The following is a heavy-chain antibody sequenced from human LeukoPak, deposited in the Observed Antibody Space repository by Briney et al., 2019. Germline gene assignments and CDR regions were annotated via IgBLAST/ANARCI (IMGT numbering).Heavy chain of an antibody. CDR3: GRVGGRIWAYYAMDG. V-gene: IGHV1-2*02. J-gene: IGHJ6*02. CDR1: GDAFATYY. D-gene: IGHD3-16*01. CDR2: INSNSGAT. Sequence: ASVKVSCKASGDAFATYYTHWMRQTPGQGLEWMGWINSNSGATKYVQKFQGRVTMTRDTSISTAYMELSSLRSDDTAVYYCGRVGGRIWAYYAMDGWGQGTTVTVSS.